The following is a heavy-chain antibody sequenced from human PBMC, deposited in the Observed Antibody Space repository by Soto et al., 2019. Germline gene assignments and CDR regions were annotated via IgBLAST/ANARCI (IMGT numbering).Heavy chain of an antibody. Sequence: QVQLVQSGAEVKKPGASVKVSCKASGYTFTSYAMHWVRQAPGQRLEWMGWINAGNGNTKYSQKFQGRVTITRDTSASTAYMELSSLSSEVTAVYCCATSSGYYYVDYWGQATLVTVSS. CDR3: ATSSGYYYVDY. CDR2: INAGNGNT. CDR1: GYTFTSYA. V-gene: IGHV1-3*01. D-gene: IGHD3-22*01. J-gene: IGHJ4*02.